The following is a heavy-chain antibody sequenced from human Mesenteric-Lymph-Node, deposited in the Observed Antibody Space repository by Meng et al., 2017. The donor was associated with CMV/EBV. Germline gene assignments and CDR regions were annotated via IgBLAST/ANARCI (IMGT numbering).Heavy chain of an antibody. J-gene: IGHJ4*02. CDR2: INPNSDGT. CDR1: GYTFTGYY. V-gene: IGHV1-2*02. Sequence: ASVKVSCMASGYTFTGYYMHWVRQAPGQGLEWMGWINPNSDGTNYAQKFQGRVTMTRDTSISTAYMELSSLRSDDTAVYYCARHSYGSTHLWLTRWFDYWGQGTLVTVSS. CDR3: ARHSYGSTHLWLTRWFDY. D-gene: IGHD5-18*01.